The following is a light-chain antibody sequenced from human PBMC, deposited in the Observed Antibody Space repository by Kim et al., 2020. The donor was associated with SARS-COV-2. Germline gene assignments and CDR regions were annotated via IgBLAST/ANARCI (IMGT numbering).Light chain of an antibody. V-gene: IGKV1-17*03. Sequence: AVIGDRVTITCRASQSIGNSLAWCQQKPGMVPTRLIYTESSLRSGVPSRFGGDGSGTEFTLTISSLQPEDVATYYCLQHNSYPLTFGGGTKVDIK. CDR2: TES. CDR3: LQHNSYPLT. J-gene: IGKJ4*01. CDR1: QSIGNS.